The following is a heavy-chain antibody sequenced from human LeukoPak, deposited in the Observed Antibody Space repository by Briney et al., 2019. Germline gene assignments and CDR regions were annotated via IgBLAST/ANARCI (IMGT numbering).Heavy chain of an antibody. Sequence: GGSLRLSCAASGFTVSSNYMSWVRQAPGKGLEWVSVIYSGGSTYYADSVKGRFTISRDNSKNTLYLQMNSLRAEDTAVYYCERDRSGRYYYGLGSSNYYYYYGMDVWGQGTTVTVSS. CDR2: IYSGGST. J-gene: IGHJ6*02. V-gene: IGHV3-66*01. D-gene: IGHD3-10*01. CDR3: ERDRSGRYYYGLGSSNYYYYYGMDV. CDR1: GFTVSSNY.